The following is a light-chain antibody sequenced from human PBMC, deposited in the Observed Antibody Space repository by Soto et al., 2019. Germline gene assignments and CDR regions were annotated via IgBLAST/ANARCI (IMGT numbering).Light chain of an antibody. Sequence: QSALTQPASVSGSPGQSITISCTGTSSDVGGCNYVSWYQHHPGKAPKLMIYDVSNRPSGVSNRFSGSKSGNTASLTVSGLQPEDEADYYCCSYTTSNTRQIVFGTGTKVTV. J-gene: IGLJ1*01. CDR2: DVS. CDR3: CSYTTSNTRQIV. CDR1: SSDVGGCNY. V-gene: IGLV2-14*03.